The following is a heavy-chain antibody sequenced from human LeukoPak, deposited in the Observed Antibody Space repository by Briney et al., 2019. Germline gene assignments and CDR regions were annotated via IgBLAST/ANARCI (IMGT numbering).Heavy chain of an antibody. V-gene: IGHV4-34*01. CDR2: INHSGST. CDR1: GGSFSGYY. J-gene: IGHJ4*02. CDR3: ARGRGRASAN. Sequence: SETLSLTCAVYGGSFSGYYWSWIRQPPGKGLEWIGEINHSGSTNYNPSLKSRVTISVDTPKNQFSLKLSSVTAADTAVYYCARGRGRASANWGQGTLVTVSS.